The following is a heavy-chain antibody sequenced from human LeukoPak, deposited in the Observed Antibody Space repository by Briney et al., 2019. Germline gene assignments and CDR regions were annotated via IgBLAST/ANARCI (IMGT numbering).Heavy chain of an antibody. Sequence: EASVKVSCKASGYTFTSYGISWVRQAPGQGLEWMGWISAYNGNTNYAQKLQGRVTMTTDTSTSTAYMELRSLRSDDTAVYYCARRQRRGYSYGYPFDYWGQGTLVTVSS. CDR2: ISAYNGNT. J-gene: IGHJ4*02. CDR1: GYTFTSYG. CDR3: ARRQRRGYSYGYPFDY. V-gene: IGHV1-18*01. D-gene: IGHD5-18*01.